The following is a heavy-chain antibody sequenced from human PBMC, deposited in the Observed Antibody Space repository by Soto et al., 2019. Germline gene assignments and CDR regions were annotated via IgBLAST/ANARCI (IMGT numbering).Heavy chain of an antibody. CDR3: ARDHNLGYCSGGSCYGGAFDI. CDR1: GGTFSSYA. V-gene: IGHV1-69*13. CDR2: IIPIFGTA. Sequence: SVKVSCKASGGTFSSYAISWVRQAPGQGLEWMGGIIPIFGTANYAQKFQGRVTITADESTSTAYMELSSLRSEDTAVYYCARDHNLGYCSGGSCYGGAFDIWGQGTMVTVSS. D-gene: IGHD2-15*01. J-gene: IGHJ3*02.